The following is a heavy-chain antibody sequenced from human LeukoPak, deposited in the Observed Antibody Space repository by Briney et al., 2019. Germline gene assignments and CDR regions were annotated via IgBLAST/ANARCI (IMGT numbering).Heavy chain of an antibody. V-gene: IGHV1-69*01. D-gene: IGHD3-16*01. CDR3: ARDLYGGNWFDP. CDR1: GGTFSSYA. Sequence: SVKVSCKASGGTFSSYAISWVRQAPGQGLEWMGGIIPIFGTANYAQKFQGRVTITADESTSTAYMELSSLRSEDTAVYYCARDLYGGNWFDPWGQGTLVTVSS. J-gene: IGHJ5*02. CDR2: IIPIFGTA.